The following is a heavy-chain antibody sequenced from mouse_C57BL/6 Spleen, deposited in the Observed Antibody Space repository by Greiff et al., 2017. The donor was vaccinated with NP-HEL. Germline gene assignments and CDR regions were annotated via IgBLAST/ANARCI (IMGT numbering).Heavy chain of an antibody. J-gene: IGHJ4*01. V-gene: IGHV1-81*01. D-gene: IGHD2-4*01. CDR2: IYPRSGNT. Sequence: VKLWEAGAGLGRPGASVKLSCKASGYTFTSYGISWVKQRTGQGLEWIGEIYPRSGNTYYNEKFKGKATLTADKSSSTAYMELRSLTSEDSAVYFCARSYDYAYAMDYWGQGTSVTVSS. CDR1: GYTFTSYG. CDR3: ARSYDYAYAMDY.